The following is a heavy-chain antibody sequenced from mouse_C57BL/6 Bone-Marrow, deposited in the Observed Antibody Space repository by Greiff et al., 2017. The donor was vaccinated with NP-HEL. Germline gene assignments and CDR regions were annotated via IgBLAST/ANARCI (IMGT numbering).Heavy chain of an antibody. CDR2: ISSGSSTI. J-gene: IGHJ1*03. Sequence: EVKVEESGGGLVKPGGSLKLSCAASGFTFSDYGMHWVRQAPEKGLEWVAYISSGSSTIYYADTVKGRFTISRDNAKNTLFLQMTSLRSEDTAMYYGARPHYGSSPGYFDVWGTGTTVTVSS. V-gene: IGHV5-17*01. CDR1: GFTFSDYG. D-gene: IGHD1-1*01. CDR3: ARPHYGSSPGYFDV.